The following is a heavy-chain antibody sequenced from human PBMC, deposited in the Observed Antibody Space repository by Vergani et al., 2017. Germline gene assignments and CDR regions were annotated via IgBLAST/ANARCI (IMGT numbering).Heavy chain of an antibody. CDR2: IWYDGSNK. CDR3: ARDAQTALELRDYYYYYMDV. J-gene: IGHJ6*03. V-gene: IGHV3-33*01. CDR1: GFTFSSYG. D-gene: IGHD1-7*01. Sequence: QVQLVESGGGVVQPGRSLRLSCAASGFTFSSYGMHWVRQAPGKGLEWVAVIWYDGSNKYYADSVKGRFTISRDNPKNTLYLQMNSLRAEDTAVYYCARDAQTALELRDYYYYYMDVWGKGTTVTVSS.